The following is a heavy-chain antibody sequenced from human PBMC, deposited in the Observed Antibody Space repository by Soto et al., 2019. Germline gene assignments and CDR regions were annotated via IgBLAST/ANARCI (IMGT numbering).Heavy chain of an antibody. CDR1: GYSFTSYW. J-gene: IGHJ6*02. CDR2: IDPSDSYT. V-gene: IGHV5-10-1*01. Sequence: GESLKISCKGSGYSFTSYWISWVRQMPGKGLEWMGRIDPSDSYTNYSPSFQGHVTISADKPISTAYLQWSSLKASDTAMYYCARPEAAAGTGYYYYGMDVWGQGTTVTVSS. D-gene: IGHD6-13*01. CDR3: ARPEAAAGTGYYYYGMDV.